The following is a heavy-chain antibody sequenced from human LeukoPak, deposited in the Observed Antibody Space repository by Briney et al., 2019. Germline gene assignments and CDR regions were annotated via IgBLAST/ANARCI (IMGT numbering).Heavy chain of an antibody. CDR3: AGGAGWSIDY. CDR2: LKQDGSEI. V-gene: IGHV3-7*01. D-gene: IGHD2-15*01. J-gene: IGHJ4*02. Sequence: GGSLRLSCAASGFTFSDYWMNWVRQAPGKGLEWVAILKQDGSEILYVDSVKGRFTISRDNAKNSLYLQMNSLRAEDTAVYYCAGGAGWSIDYWGQGTLVTVS. CDR1: GFTFSDYW.